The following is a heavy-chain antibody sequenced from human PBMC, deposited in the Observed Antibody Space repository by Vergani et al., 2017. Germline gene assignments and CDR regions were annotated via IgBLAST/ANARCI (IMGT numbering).Heavy chain of an antibody. CDR3: ACGKYYSDSTSHFRGRYFDV. V-gene: IGHV4-38-2*02. J-gene: IGHJ2*01. CDR2: IYHSGST. D-gene: IGHD3-16*01. Sequence: QVQLQESGPGLVKPSETLSLTCTVSGYSISSGYYWGWIRQPPGKGLEWIGSIYHSGSTYYNPSLKSRVTISVDTSKNQFSLRLTSVTAADTAVYYCACGKYYSDSTSHFRGRYFDVWGLGTLVTVPS. CDR1: GYSISSGYY.